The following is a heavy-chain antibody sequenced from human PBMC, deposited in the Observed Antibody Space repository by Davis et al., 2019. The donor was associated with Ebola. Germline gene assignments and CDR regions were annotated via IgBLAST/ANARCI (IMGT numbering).Heavy chain of an antibody. CDR2: ISGSGKTT. J-gene: IGHJ5*02. D-gene: IGHD3-16*01. V-gene: IGHV3-23*01. Sequence: PGESLKISCAVSGFNFSHYAMSWVRQAPGKGLEWVASISGSGKTTYYADSVEGRFNISRDNSKNTLSLHMNSVRGEDTAVYYCAKDKGFWVPPDWFGPWGQGVQVTVSS. CDR3: AKDKGFWVPPDWFGP. CDR1: GFNFSHYA.